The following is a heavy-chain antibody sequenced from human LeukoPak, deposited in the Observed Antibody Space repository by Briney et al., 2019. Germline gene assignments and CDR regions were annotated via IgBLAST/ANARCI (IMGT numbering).Heavy chain of an antibody. CDR2: ISGSGSST. D-gene: IGHD6-19*01. CDR1: GFTFSSYA. V-gene: IGHV3-23*01. J-gene: IGHJ4*02. Sequence: GGSLRLSCAASGFTFSSYAMSWVRQAPGKGLEWVSAISGSGSSTYYADSVKGRFTISRDNSKNTLYLQMNSLRAEDTAVYYCAKDRTTYSSGWYSGEIFDYWGQGTLVTVSS. CDR3: AKDRTTYSSGWYSGEIFDY.